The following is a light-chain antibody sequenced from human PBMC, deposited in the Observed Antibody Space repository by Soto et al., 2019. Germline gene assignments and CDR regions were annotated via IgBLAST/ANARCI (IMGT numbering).Light chain of an antibody. CDR2: EVS. CDR3: SSYTGDTTPV. CDR1: SSDVGGYNY. Sequence: QSVLTQPASVSGSPGQSITISCTGTSSDVGGYNYVSWYQQYPGKAPKLVISEVSNRPSGVSHRFSGSRSGNTASLTISGLQAEDEADYYCSSYTGDTTPVFGGGTKVTVL. J-gene: IGLJ2*01. V-gene: IGLV2-14*01.